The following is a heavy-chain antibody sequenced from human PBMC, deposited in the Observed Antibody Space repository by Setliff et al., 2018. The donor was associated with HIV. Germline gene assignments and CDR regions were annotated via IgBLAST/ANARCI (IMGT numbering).Heavy chain of an antibody. V-gene: IGHV3-53*01. CDR3: AKDYVENDY. CDR1: GFTVSSNY. D-gene: IGHD3-16*01. J-gene: IGHJ4*02. Sequence: LRLSCAASGFTVSSNYMSWVRQAPGKGLEWVSVIYSCGTTYYADSVKGRFTISRDNSKNTLSLQMNSLRAEDTAVYYCAKDYVENDYWGQGTLVTVSS. CDR2: IYSCGTT.